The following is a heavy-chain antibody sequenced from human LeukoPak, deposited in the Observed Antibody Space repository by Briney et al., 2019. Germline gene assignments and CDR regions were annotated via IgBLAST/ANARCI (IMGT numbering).Heavy chain of an antibody. D-gene: IGHD2-21*02. V-gene: IGHV3-66*01. Sequence: GGSLRLSCAASGFTFSSYAMSWVRQAPGKGLEWVSVIYSSGSTYYADSVKARFTISRDNSKNTVYLQMNSLRVEDTAVYYCAGSLAYCGGDCRLGDYWGQGTLVTVSS. CDR2: IYSSGST. CDR3: AGSLAYCGGDCRLGDY. J-gene: IGHJ4*02. CDR1: GFTFSSYA.